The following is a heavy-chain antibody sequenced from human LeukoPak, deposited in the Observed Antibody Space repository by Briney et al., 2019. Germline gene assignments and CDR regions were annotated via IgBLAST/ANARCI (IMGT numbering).Heavy chain of an antibody. CDR1: GGSISSYY. J-gene: IGHJ5*02. D-gene: IGHD6-13*01. CDR2: IYASGNT. CDR3: ARARIAAAGTSFFGP. Sequence: SETLSLTCTVSGGSISSYYWTWIRQPAGKGLEWIGRIYASGNTNYNPSLKSRVTMSVDTSKNQFPLKLSSVTAADTAVYYCARARIAAAGTSFFGPWGQGTLVTVSS. V-gene: IGHV4-4*07.